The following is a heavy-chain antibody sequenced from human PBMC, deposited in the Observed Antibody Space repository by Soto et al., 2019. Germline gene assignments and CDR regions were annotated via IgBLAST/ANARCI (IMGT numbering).Heavy chain of an antibody. CDR2: IYYSGST. V-gene: IGHV4-59*01. CDR3: ARDIRTGTRRGYYYYYMDV. D-gene: IGHD1-7*01. CDR1: GGSISSYY. J-gene: IGHJ6*03. Sequence: SGTLSLTCTVSGGSISSYYWSWIRQPPGKGLEWIGYIYYSGSTNYNPSLKSRVTISVDTSKNQFSLKLSSVTAADTAVYYCARDIRTGTRRGYYYYYMDVWGKGTTVTVSS.